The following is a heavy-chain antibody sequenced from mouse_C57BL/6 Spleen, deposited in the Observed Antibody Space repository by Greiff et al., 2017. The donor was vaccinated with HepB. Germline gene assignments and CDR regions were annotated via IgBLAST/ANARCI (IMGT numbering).Heavy chain of an antibody. D-gene: IGHD6-2*01. CDR1: GYTFTDYE. CDR2: IDPETGGT. V-gene: IGHV1-15*01. CDR3: TREGSFSFFAY. Sequence: VQLQQSGAELVRPGASVTLSCKASGYTFTDYEMHWVKQTPVHGLEWIGAIDPETGGTAYNQKFKGKAILTADKSSSTAYMELRSLTSEDSAVYYCTREGSFSFFAYWGQGTLVTVSA. J-gene: IGHJ3*01.